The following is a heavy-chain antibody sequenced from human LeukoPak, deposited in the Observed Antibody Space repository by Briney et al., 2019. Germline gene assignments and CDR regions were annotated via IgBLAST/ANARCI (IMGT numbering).Heavy chain of an antibody. CDR3: AKVAAAGLGPFDI. V-gene: IGHV3-48*01. D-gene: IGHD6-13*01. CDR1: GFTFSSYS. Sequence: GGSLRLSCAASGFTFSSYSMNWVRQAPGKGVEWVSYISSSSSTIYYADSVKGRFTISRDNAKNSLYLQMTSLRAEDTAVYYCAKVAAAGLGPFDIWGQGTMVTVSS. CDR2: ISSSSSTI. J-gene: IGHJ3*02.